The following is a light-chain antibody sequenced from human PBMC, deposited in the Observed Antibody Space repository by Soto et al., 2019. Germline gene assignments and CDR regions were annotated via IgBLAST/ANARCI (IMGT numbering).Light chain of an antibody. CDR1: SGSVSTSYY. V-gene: IGLV8-61*01. Sequence: QTVVTQEPSFSXSPGGTVTLTCGLSSGSVSTSYYPSWYQQTPGQAPRTLIYSTNTRSSGVPDRFSGSILGNKAALTITGAQADDESDYYCVLYMGSGISVFGGGTKLTVL. CDR3: VLYMGSGISV. CDR2: STN. J-gene: IGLJ2*01.